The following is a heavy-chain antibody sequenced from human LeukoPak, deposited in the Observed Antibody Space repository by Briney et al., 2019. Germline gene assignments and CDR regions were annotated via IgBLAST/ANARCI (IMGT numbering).Heavy chain of an antibody. CDR2: ISGSGGST. CDR1: GFTFSSYA. J-gene: IGHJ4*02. V-gene: IGHV3-23*01. CDR3: AKNKGSRSYYPLDY. Sequence: GGSLRLSCAASGFTFSSYAMSWVRQAPGKGLEWVSAISGSGGSTYYADSVKGRFTISRDNSKNTLYLQMNSLRAEDTAVYYCAKNKGSRSYYPLDYWGQGTLVTVSS. D-gene: IGHD1-26*01.